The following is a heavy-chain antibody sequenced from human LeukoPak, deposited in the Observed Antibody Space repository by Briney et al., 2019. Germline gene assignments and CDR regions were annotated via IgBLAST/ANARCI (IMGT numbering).Heavy chain of an antibody. CDR2: ISYDGSNK. J-gene: IGHJ4*02. Sequence: PGGSLRLSCAASGFTFSSYAMHWVRQAPGKGLEWVAVISYDGSNKYYADSVKGRFTISRDNSKNTLYLQMNSLRAEDTAVYYCARDQGSIAAAATVYWGQGTLVTVSS. V-gene: IGHV3-30-3*01. D-gene: IGHD6-13*01. CDR1: GFTFSSYA. CDR3: ARDQGSIAAAATVY.